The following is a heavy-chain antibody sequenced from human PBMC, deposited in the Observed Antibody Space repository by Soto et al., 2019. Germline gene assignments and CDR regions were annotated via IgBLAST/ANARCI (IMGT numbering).Heavy chain of an antibody. D-gene: IGHD6-13*01. J-gene: IGHJ6*03. Sequence: SVKVSCKASGYTFTSYDINWVRQAPGQGLEWMGRIIPILGIANYAQKFQGRVTITADKSTSTAYIELSSLRSEDTAVYYCARGVRNSVSDYYYYYYMDVWGKGTTVTVSS. CDR3: ARGVRNSVSDYYYYYYMDV. V-gene: IGHV1-69*04. CDR2: IIPILGIA. CDR1: GYTFTSYD.